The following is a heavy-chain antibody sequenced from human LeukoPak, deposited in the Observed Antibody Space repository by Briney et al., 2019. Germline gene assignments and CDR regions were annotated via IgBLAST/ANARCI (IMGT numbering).Heavy chain of an antibody. D-gene: IGHD3-10*01. J-gene: IGHJ3*02. CDR3: ARDSGSDALDI. CDR1: GFSFSSYW. CDR2: IKEDGTEK. V-gene: IGHV3-7*04. Sequence: GGSLRLSCAASGFSFSSYWKNLVRQAPGKGLEWMANIKEDGTEKHYVDSVKGRFTISRDNAKNSLYLQMNSLRAEDTAVYYCARDSGSDALDIWGQGTMVTVSS.